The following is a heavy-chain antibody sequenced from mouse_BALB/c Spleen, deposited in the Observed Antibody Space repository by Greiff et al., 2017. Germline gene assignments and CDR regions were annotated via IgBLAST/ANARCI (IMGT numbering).Heavy chain of an antibody. D-gene: IGHD2-14*01. CDR1: GYTFSSYW. Sequence: QVQLQQSGAELMKPGASVKISCKATGYTFSSYWIEWVKQRPGHGLEWIGEILPGSGSTNYNEKFKGKATFTADTSSNTAYMQLSSLTSEDSAVYYCARRGYYRYSYAMDYWGQGTSVTVSS. CDR2: ILPGSGST. V-gene: IGHV1-9*01. J-gene: IGHJ4*01. CDR3: ARRGYYRYSYAMDY.